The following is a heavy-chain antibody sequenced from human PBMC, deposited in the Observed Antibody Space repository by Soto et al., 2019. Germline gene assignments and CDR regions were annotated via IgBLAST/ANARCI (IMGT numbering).Heavy chain of an antibody. V-gene: IGHV1-2*02. Sequence: ASVKVSCKASGYIFTDYHIHWVRQAPGQGLEWMGWNNPNSGDTNYAQKFRGRVTLTRDTSISTAYMELRRLTSDDTAVYYCARVTSRPNWFDPWGQGTLVTSPQ. CDR2: NNPNSGDT. J-gene: IGHJ5*02. CDR3: ARVTSRPNWFDP. CDR1: GYIFTDYH.